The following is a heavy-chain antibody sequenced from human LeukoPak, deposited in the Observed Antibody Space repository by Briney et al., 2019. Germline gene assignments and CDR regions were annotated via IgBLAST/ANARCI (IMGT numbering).Heavy chain of an antibody. Sequence: SETLSLTCTVSGGSISSYYWSWIRQPPGKGLEWIGYIYYSGSTNYNPSLKSRVTMSIDTSKNQFSLKLSSVTAADTAVYYCARTGDAIAAAGTIDYWGQGTLVTVSS. V-gene: IGHV4-59*12. D-gene: IGHD6-13*01. J-gene: IGHJ4*02. CDR3: ARTGDAIAAAGTIDY. CDR2: IYYSGST. CDR1: GGSISSYY.